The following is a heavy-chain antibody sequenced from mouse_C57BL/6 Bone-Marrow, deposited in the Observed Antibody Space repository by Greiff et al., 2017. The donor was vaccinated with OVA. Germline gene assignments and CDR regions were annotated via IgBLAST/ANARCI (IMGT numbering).Heavy chain of an antibody. CDR2: IYPGGGYT. CDR1: GYTFTNYW. J-gene: IGHJ2*01. V-gene: IGHV1-63*01. Sequence: QVQLKQSGAELVRPGTSVKMSCKASGYTFTNYWIGWAKQRPGHGLEWIGDIYPGGGYTNYNEKFKGKATLTADKSSSTAYMQFSSLTSEDSAIYYCARGGTTVENYLDYWGQGTTLTVSS. D-gene: IGHD1-1*01. CDR3: ARGGTTVENYLDY.